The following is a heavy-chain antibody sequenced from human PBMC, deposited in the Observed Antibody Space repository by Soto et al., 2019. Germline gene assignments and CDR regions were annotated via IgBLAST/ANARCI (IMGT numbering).Heavy chain of an antibody. Sequence: GGSLRLSCAASGFTFSSYGMHWVRQAPGKGLEWVAVISYDGSNKYYADSVKGRFTISRDDSKNTLYLQMNSLRAEDTAVYYRAKDRSSRRYTGMDVWGQGTTVTVSS. CDR2: ISYDGSNK. V-gene: IGHV3-30*18. J-gene: IGHJ6*02. D-gene: IGHD1-20*01. CDR3: AKDRSSRRYTGMDV. CDR1: GFTFSSYG.